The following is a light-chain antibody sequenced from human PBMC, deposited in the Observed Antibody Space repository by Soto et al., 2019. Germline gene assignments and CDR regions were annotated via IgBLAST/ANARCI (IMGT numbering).Light chain of an antibody. CDR2: EVS. J-gene: IGLJ2*01. Sequence: QSALTQPPSASGSPGQSVTISCTGTSSDVGGSNYVSWYQQHPGKAPKLMIYEVSKRPSGVPDRFSGSKSGNTASLTVSGLQAEDEADYFCSSYAGNNGVFGGGTKLTVL. V-gene: IGLV2-8*01. CDR1: SSDVGGSNY. CDR3: SSYAGNNGV.